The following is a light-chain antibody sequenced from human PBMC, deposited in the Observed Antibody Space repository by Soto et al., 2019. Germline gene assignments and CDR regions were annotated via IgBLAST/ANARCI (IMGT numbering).Light chain of an antibody. Sequence: DIVMTQSPLSLPVTPGEPASISCRSSQSLLHSNGYNYLDWYLQKPGQSPRRLIYKVSNRDSGVPDRFSGSGSDTDFTLKISRVEAEDVGVYYCMQGSHWPRTFGQGTKVDIK. CDR1: QSLLHSNGYNY. V-gene: IGKV2-30*02. CDR3: MQGSHWPRT. CDR2: KVS. J-gene: IGKJ1*01.